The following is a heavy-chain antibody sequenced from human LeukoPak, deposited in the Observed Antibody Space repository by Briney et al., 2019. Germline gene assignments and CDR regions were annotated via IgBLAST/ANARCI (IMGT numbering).Heavy chain of an antibody. CDR1: GSSISSNYY. J-gene: IGHJ2*01. Sequence: SETLSLTCAVSGSSISSNYYWGWIRLPPEKGLEWIANIYHAGKTYYNPSLKSRVTMSVDTSKNQFSLQLSSVTAADAAVYCCAAVRLNGDRRYWYFDFWGRGTLVTVSS. CDR2: IYHAGKT. V-gene: IGHV4-38-2*01. CDR3: AAVRLNGDRRYWYFDF. D-gene: IGHD2-8*01.